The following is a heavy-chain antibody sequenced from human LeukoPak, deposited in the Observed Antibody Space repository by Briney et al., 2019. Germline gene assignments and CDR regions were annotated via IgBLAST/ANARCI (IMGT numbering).Heavy chain of an antibody. CDR2: IDSSGGYT. V-gene: IGHV3-23*01. CDR3: AKGRHRGYSSGWYRGSKHDYFDY. J-gene: IGHJ4*02. CDR1: GFTFSSFA. Sequence: GGSLRLSCAASGFTFSSFAMTWVRQAPGKGLEWVSTIDSSGGYTDYADSVEGRFTISRDNSKNTLYLQMNSLRAEDTAVYYCAKGRHRGYSSGWYRGSKHDYFDYWGQGTLVTVSS. D-gene: IGHD6-19*01.